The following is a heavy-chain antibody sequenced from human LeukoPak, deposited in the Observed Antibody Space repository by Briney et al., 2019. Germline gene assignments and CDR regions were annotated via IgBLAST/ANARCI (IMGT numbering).Heavy chain of an antibody. D-gene: IGHD3-22*01. CDR3: ARAGYDSSGYFVDY. Sequence: PSETLSLTCAVYGGPFSDYYWSWIRQPPGKGLEWIGYIYYSGSTYYNPSLKSRVTISVDTSKNQFSLKLSSVTAADTAVYYCARAGYDSSGYFVDYWGQGTLVTVSS. CDR2: IYYSGST. CDR1: GGPFSDYY. J-gene: IGHJ4*02. V-gene: IGHV4-30-4*01.